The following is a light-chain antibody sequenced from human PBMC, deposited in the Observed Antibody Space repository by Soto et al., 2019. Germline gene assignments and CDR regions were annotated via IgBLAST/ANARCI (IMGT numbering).Light chain of an antibody. CDR2: LNSDGSH. V-gene: IGLV4-69*01. CDR1: SGHSNYA. CDR3: QTWGSGIVV. Sequence: QPVLTQSPSASASLGASVKLTCTLSSGHSNYAIAWHQQQSEKGPRYLMKLNSDGSHSKGDGTPDRVSGSSSGAERYLTISSLQSEDEADYYCQTWGSGIVVFGGGTKLTVL. J-gene: IGLJ2*01.